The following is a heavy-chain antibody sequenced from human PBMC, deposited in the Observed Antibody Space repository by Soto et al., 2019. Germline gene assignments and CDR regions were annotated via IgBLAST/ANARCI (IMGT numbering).Heavy chain of an antibody. V-gene: IGHV3-33*01. D-gene: IGHD2-15*01. Sequence: QVQLVESGGGVVQPGRSLRLSCAASGSTFSSYGMHWVRQAPGKGLEWVAVIWYDGSNKYYADSVKGRFTISRDNSKNTLYLQMNSLRAEDTAVYYCARSVVTDDAFDIWGQGTMVTVSS. CDR1: GSTFSSYG. J-gene: IGHJ3*02. CDR3: ARSVVTDDAFDI. CDR2: IWYDGSNK.